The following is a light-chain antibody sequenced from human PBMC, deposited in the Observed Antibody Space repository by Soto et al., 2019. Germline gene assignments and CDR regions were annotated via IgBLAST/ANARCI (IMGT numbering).Light chain of an antibody. V-gene: IGKV3-20*01. CDR3: QQYGSSLIT. Sequence: ELVLTQSPGTLSVSPGGRATLSCRASQSVSSSYLAWYQQKPXXAXRLLIYXPSSRATGIPDRFXXXGSXXXXTLPISRLEPEDFAVYYYQQYGSSLITFGQGTRLEIK. CDR1: QSVSSSY. J-gene: IGKJ5*01. CDR2: XPS.